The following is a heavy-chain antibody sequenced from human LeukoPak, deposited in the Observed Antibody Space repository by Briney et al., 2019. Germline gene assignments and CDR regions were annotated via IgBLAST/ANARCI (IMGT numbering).Heavy chain of an antibody. CDR1: GFTFSSYA. V-gene: IGHV4-34*01. CDR2: INHSGST. CDR3: ARCRVGATKRNWFDP. J-gene: IGHJ5*02. D-gene: IGHD1-26*01. Sequence: GSLRLSCAASGFTFSSYAMSWIRQPPGKGLEWIGEINHSGSTNYNPSLKSRVTISVDTSKNQFSLKLSSVTAADTAVYYCARCRVGATKRNWFDPWGQGTLVTVSS.